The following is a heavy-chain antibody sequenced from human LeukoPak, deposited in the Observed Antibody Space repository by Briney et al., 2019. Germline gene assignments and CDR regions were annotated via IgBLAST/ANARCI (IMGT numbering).Heavy chain of an antibody. Sequence: ESGPTMVNPTQTLTLTSTYSGFSLTTSGVGVGWIRQPPGKALEWLAFINGIDEKRYTPSLKSRPTITKDSTKNQVDLTIYLIAPVVTSPYYCEHRRSVMATVSFDSWGQGTLVTVSS. CDR2: INGIDEK. D-gene: IGHD5-24*01. J-gene: IGHJ4*02. V-gene: IGHV2-5*01. CDR3: EHRRSVMATVSFDS. CDR1: GFSLTTSGVG.